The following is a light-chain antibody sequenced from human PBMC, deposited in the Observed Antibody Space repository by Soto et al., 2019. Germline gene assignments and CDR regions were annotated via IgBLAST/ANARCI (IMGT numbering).Light chain of an antibody. Sequence: EIVMTQSPGTLSLSPGERATISCRASQVIGSRYLAWYHQKSGQAPRLLIYGASSRATGIPDRFSGSGSGTDFTLTISRLEPEDFGVYYCQQLGSSFPHTFGQGTKLEIK. CDR3: QQLGSSFPHT. CDR1: QVIGSRY. J-gene: IGKJ2*01. V-gene: IGKV3-20*01. CDR2: GAS.